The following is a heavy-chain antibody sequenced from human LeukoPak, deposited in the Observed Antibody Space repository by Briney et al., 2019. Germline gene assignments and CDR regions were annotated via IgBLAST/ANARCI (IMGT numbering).Heavy chain of an antibody. CDR1: GFTFSSYD. CDR3: ARDRRCSGGSCYSRIDY. D-gene: IGHD2-15*01. J-gene: IGHJ4*02. Sequence: GGSLRLSCAASGFTFSSYDMHWVRQAPGKGLDWVAFIWYDGSNKHYIDSVKGRFTISRDNSKNTLNLQMNSLRAEDTAVYYCARDRRCSGGSCYSRIDYWGQGTLVNVSS. CDR2: IWYDGSNK. V-gene: IGHV3-30*02.